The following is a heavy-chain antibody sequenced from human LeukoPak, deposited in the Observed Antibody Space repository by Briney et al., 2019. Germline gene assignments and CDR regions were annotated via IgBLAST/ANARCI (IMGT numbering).Heavy chain of an antibody. CDR2: ITSSSSYI. D-gene: IGHD4-11*01. J-gene: IGHJ4*02. CDR1: GFSFSGYS. Sequence: GGSLRLSCAGSGFSFSGYSMNWVRQAPGKGPEWVSTITSSSSYIYYSDSVKGRFTISRDNAKNSLYLQMNSLRAEDTAVYYCARLYDDYTNGHFDSWGQGTLVTVSS. CDR3: ARLYDDYTNGHFDS. V-gene: IGHV3-21*01.